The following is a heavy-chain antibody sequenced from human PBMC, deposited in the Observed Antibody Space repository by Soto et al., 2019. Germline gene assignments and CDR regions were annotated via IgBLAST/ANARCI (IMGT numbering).Heavy chain of an antibody. CDR1: GGSFSGYY. Sequence: PSATLSLTCAVYGGSFSGYYWSWIRQPPGKGLEWIGEINQSGSTNYNPSLKSRVTISVDTSKNQFSLKLSSVTAAGTAVYYCARTYSSSWSPFDHWGQGTLVTVSS. D-gene: IGHD6-13*01. V-gene: IGHV4-34*01. CDR2: INQSGST. CDR3: ARTYSSSWSPFDH. J-gene: IGHJ4*02.